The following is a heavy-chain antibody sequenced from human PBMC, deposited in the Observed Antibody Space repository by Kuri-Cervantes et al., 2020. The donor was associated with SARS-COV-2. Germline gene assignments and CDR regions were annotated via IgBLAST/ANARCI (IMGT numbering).Heavy chain of an antibody. Sequence: LSLTCAASGFTFSSYSMNWVRQAPGKGLEWVGRIKSKTDGGTTDYAAPVKGRSTISRDDSKNTLYLQMNSLKTEDTAVYYCTTDRATVTTWWGQGTLVTVSS. V-gene: IGHV3-15*01. CDR3: TTDRATVTTW. D-gene: IGHD4-17*01. J-gene: IGHJ4*02. CDR1: GFTFSSYS. CDR2: IKSKTDGGTT.